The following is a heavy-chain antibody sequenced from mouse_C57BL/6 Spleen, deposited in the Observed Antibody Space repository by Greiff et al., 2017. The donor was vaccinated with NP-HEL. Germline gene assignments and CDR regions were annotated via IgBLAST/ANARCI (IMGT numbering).Heavy chain of an antibody. CDR2: ISNGGGST. D-gene: IGHD2-4*01. V-gene: IGHV5-12*01. CDR3: ARHGGVYDYDLYFDV. CDR1: GFTFSDYY. Sequence: EVKLVESGGGLVQPGGSLKLSCAASGFTFSDYYMYWVRQTPEKRLEWVAYISNGGGSTYYPDTVKGRFTISRDNAKNTLYLQMSRLKSEDTAMYYCARHGGVYDYDLYFDVWGTGTTVTVSS. J-gene: IGHJ1*03.